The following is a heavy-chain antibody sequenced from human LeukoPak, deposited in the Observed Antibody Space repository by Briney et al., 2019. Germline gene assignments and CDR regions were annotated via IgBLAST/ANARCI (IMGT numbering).Heavy chain of an antibody. D-gene: IGHD6-13*01. CDR3: ARDYYPSIAAAGTAFDY. CDR1: GFTFRHYA. Sequence: GGSLRLSYAASGFTFRHYAMSWVRQSPVKALGWVSAILGSGSNKYYADSVKGRFTISRDNSKNTLYLQMNSLRAEDTAVYYCARDYYPSIAAAGTAFDYWGQGTLVTVSS. CDR2: ILGSGSNK. J-gene: IGHJ4*02. V-gene: IGHV3-23*01.